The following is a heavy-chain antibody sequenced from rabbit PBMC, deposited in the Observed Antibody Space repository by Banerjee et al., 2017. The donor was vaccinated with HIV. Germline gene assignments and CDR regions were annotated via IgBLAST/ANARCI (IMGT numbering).Heavy chain of an antibody. J-gene: IGHJ4*01. CDR2: IDTGSGST. CDR1: GIDFSSYCY. D-gene: IGHD7-1*01. V-gene: IGHV1S43*01. Sequence: QQQLEESGGGLVKPGGTLTLTCKASGIDFSSYCYMCWVRQAPGKGLEWIAYIDTGSGSTYYASWVNGRFSISRENTQNTVSLQLNSLTAADTATYFCARNPTSQNLWGQGTLVTVS. CDR3: ARNPTSQNL.